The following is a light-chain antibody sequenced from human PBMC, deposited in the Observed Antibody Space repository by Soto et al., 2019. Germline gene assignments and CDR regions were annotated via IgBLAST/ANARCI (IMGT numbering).Light chain of an antibody. Sequence: QSVLTQPRSVSGSPGQSVTISCTGTSSYVGGYNYVSWYQQHPGKAPKLMIYDVSQRPSGVPDRFSGSTSGNAASLTISGLQAEDEDDYYCCSYAGSYVFGTGTKVTVL. J-gene: IGLJ1*01. V-gene: IGLV2-11*01. CDR3: CSYAGSYV. CDR2: DVS. CDR1: SSYVGGYNY.